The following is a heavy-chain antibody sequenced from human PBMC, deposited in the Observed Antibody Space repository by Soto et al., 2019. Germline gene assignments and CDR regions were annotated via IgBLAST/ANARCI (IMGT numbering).Heavy chain of an antibody. Sequence: PGESLKISCKGSGYNFANYRIGWVRQMPGKGLEWMGTIYPGDSDTRYSPSFQGQVSMSADKSISTAYLQWSSLKASDSAMYYCARPDSLYGNYDCWGEGTLVTVSS. D-gene: IGHD4-17*01. CDR3: ARPDSLYGNYDC. J-gene: IGHJ4*02. V-gene: IGHV5-51*01. CDR1: GYNFANYR. CDR2: IYPGDSDT.